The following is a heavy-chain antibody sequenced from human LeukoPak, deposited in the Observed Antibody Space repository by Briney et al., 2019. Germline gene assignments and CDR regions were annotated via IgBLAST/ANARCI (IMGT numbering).Heavy chain of an antibody. D-gene: IGHD2-2*01. J-gene: IGHJ4*02. V-gene: IGHV4-4*02. CDR3: ARMGCSSTSCYYVDY. Sequence: SGTLSLTCAVSGGSISSSNWWSWVRQPPGKGLEWIGEIYHSGSTNYNPSLKSRVTISVDRSKNQFSLKLSSVTAADTAVYYCARMGCSSTSCYYVDYWGQGTLVTVSS. CDR1: GGSISSSNW. CDR2: IYHSGST.